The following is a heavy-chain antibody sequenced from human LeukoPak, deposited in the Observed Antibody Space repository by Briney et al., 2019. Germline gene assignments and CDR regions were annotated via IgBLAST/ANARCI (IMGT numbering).Heavy chain of an antibody. Sequence: SETLSLTCAVYGGSFSGYHWSWIRQPPGKGLEWIGEINHSGSTNYNPSLKSRVTISVDTSKNQFSLKLSSVTAADTAVYYCARGQVVLDYWGQGTLVTVSS. V-gene: IGHV4-34*01. D-gene: IGHD3-16*02. CDR2: INHSGST. CDR1: GGSFSGYH. J-gene: IGHJ4*02. CDR3: ARGQVVLDY.